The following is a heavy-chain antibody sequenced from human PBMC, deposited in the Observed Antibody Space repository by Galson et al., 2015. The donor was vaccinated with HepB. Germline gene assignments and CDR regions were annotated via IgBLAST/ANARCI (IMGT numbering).Heavy chain of an antibody. V-gene: IGHV3-15*01. D-gene: IGHD6-6*01. Sequence: SLRLSCAASGFTFSIAWMSWVRQTPGKGLEWLGRIKSKTDGGTTDYAAPVKGRFTISRDDSKNTLYLQMNSLKTEDTAVYYCACNQYSNSGFDYWGQGTLVTVSS. J-gene: IGHJ4*02. CDR1: GFTFSIAW. CDR2: IKSKTDGGTT. CDR3: ACNQYSNSGFDY.